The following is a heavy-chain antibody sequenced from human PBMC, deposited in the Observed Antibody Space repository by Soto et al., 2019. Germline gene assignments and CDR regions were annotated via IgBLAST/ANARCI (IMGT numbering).Heavy chain of an antibody. CDR2: VHAGGSF. J-gene: IGHJ5*02. D-gene: IGHD3-10*01. CDR3: ARENTPEMTRGWFAP. Sequence: QAQLQVSGPGLVKPAESLSLICNVSGVPITDSYWSWIRQSPGKGLEWIGRVHAGGSFNYNPSLRRRAAISVATSKSQVSLRLTSVTAADTAVYFCARENTPEMTRGWFAPWGQGTLVTVSS. V-gene: IGHV4-4*07. CDR1: GVPITDSY.